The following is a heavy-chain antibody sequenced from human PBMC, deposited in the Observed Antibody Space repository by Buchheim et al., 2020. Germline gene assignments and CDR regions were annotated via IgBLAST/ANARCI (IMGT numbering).Heavy chain of an antibody. CDR2: ISGSGGST. V-gene: IGHV3-23*01. D-gene: IGHD6-19*01. CDR3: AKGLYSSGWYSYGMDV. J-gene: IGHJ6*02. Sequence: EVQLLESGGGLVQPGGSLRLSCAASGFTFSSYAMSWVRQAPGKGLEWVSAISGSGGSTYYAVSVKGRFTISRDNSKYTLYLQMNSLRAEDTAVYYCAKGLYSSGWYSYGMDVWGQGTT. CDR1: GFTFSSYA.